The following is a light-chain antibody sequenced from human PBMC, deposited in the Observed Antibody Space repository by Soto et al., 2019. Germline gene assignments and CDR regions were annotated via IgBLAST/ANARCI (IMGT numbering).Light chain of an antibody. J-gene: IGLJ2*01. Sequence: QAVVTQPPSASGTPGQRVTISCSGSSSNIGSNYVYWYQLLPGTAPKLLIYSNNQRPSGVPDRFSGSKSGTSASLAISGLRSEDEADYYCAAWDDSLSVVFGGGTQLTVL. CDR2: SNN. CDR1: SSNIGSNY. CDR3: AAWDDSLSVV. V-gene: IGLV1-47*01.